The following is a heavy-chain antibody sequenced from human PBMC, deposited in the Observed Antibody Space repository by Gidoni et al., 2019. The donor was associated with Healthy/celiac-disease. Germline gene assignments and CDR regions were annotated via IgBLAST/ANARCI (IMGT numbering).Heavy chain of an antibody. CDR1: GVTFSSYG. Sequence: QVQLVESGGGVVQHGRSLRLSWAASGVTFSSYGMHWVRQAPGKGLEWVAVISYDGSNKYYADSVKGRFTISRDNSKNTLYLQMNSLRAEDTAVYYCAKEALDYWGQGTLVTVSS. CDR3: AKEALDY. CDR2: ISYDGSNK. J-gene: IGHJ4*02. V-gene: IGHV3-30*18.